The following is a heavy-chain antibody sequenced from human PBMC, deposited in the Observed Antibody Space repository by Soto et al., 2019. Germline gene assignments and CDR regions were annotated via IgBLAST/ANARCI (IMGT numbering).Heavy chain of an antibody. D-gene: IGHD3-3*01. CDR3: ARDSYYDFWSGLNYYGMDV. CDR2: ISAYNGNT. CDR1: GYTFTSYG. V-gene: IGHV1-18*01. J-gene: IGHJ6*04. Sequence: ASVKVSCKASGYTFTSYGISWVRQAPGQGLEWMGWISAYNGNTNYAQKLQGRVTMTTDTSTSTAYMELRSLRSDDTAVYYCARDSYYDFWSGLNYYGMDVWGKGTTVTVS.